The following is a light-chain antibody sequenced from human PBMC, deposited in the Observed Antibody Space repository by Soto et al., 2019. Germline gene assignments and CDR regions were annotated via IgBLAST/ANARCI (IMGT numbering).Light chain of an antibody. Sequence: DTQMTQSPSSLSASVGDRVTITCRASQSISRNLNWYQQKPGRAPMLLIYAASSLLSGVPSRFSGSGSGTDFTLTISSLQPEDFATYYCQQSYSTPHTFGQGTKLEIK. CDR1: QSISRN. V-gene: IGKV1-39*01. CDR3: QQSYSTPHT. J-gene: IGKJ2*01. CDR2: AAS.